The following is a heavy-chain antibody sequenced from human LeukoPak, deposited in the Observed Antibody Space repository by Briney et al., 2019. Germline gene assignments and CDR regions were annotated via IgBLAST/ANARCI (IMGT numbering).Heavy chain of an antibody. CDR2: ISGSGGST. Sequence: SGGSLRLSCAASGFTFSSYAMSWVRQAPGKGLEWVSAISGSGGSTYYADSVKGRFTISRDNSKNTLYLQMNSLRAEDTAVYYCAKDPWSGYGDKVNFDYWGQGALVTVSS. CDR1: GFTFSSYA. D-gene: IGHD3-3*01. J-gene: IGHJ4*02. CDR3: AKDPWSGYGDKVNFDY. V-gene: IGHV3-23*01.